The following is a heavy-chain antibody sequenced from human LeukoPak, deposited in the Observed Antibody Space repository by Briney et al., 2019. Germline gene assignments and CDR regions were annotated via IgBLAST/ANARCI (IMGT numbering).Heavy chain of an antibody. CDR1: GGSISSGSYY. V-gene: IGHV4-61*02. CDR2: IYTSGST. Sequence: SQTLSLTCTVSGGSISSGSYYWSWIRQPAGKGLEWIGRIYTSGSTNYNPSLKSRVTITVDTSKNKFSLKLSSVPAADTAVYYCASGAYYYGSGSYYNVASGYYYYYMDVWGKGTTVTISS. CDR3: ASGAYYYGSGSYYNVASGYYYYYMDV. J-gene: IGHJ6*03. D-gene: IGHD3-10*01.